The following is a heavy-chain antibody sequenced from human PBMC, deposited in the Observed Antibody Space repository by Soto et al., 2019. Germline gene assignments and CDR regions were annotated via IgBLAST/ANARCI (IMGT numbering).Heavy chain of an antibody. V-gene: IGHV3-23*01. Sequence: HPVGSLRRSCAASGFTFSVYAMSWVRQAPGKGLEWVSAISSNGGRTFYADSLRGRFTISRDNSKSALYLQMNNLRAEDTAIYYCAKYSELPYEAYLQQWGQGTLVTVSS. CDR1: GFTFSVYA. CDR3: AKYSELPYEAYLQQ. D-gene: IGHD1-7*01. J-gene: IGHJ1*01. CDR2: ISSNGGRT.